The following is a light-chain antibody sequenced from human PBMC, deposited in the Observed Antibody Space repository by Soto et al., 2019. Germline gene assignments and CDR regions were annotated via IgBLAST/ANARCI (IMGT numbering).Light chain of an antibody. J-gene: IGKJ5*01. CDR3: QQYNTWPAEIT. CDR1: QSVRTK. V-gene: IGKV3D-15*01. Sequence: ETVMTQSPATLSVSPGERATLSCRYSQSVRTKVAWYQQTPGQAPRLLLYGASSRATGIPARFSGSGSGTEFTLTISSLQSEDSAVYYCQQYNTWPAEITFGQGTRLEIK. CDR2: GAS.